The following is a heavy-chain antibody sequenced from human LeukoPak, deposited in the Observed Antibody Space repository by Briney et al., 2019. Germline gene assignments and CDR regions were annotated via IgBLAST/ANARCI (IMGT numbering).Heavy chain of an antibody. CDR1: GFTFSDYY. D-gene: IGHD3-22*01. J-gene: IGHJ1*01. V-gene: IGHV3-11*04. CDR3: ATGNYYDSRGYYTFGH. CDR2: ISSSGSTI. Sequence: GGSLRLSCAASGFTFSDYYMSWIRQAPGKGLEWVSYISSSGSTIYYADSVKGRFTISRDNAKNSLYLQMNSLRAEDTAVYYCATGNYYDSRGYYTFGHWGQGTLVTVSS.